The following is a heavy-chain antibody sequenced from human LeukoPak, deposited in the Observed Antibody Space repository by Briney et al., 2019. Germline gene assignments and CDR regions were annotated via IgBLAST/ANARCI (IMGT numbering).Heavy chain of an antibody. J-gene: IGHJ4*02. V-gene: IGHV4-38-2*02. CDR2: IYHSGST. CDR1: GYSISSGYY. D-gene: IGHD3-22*01. CDR3: ARVGSLTSGYGN. Sequence: SETLSLTCTVSGYSISSGYYWGWIRQPPGKGLEWIGSIYHSGSTYYNPSLKSRVTISVDTSKNQFSLKLSSVTAADTAVYYCARVGSLTSGYGNWGQGTLVTVSS.